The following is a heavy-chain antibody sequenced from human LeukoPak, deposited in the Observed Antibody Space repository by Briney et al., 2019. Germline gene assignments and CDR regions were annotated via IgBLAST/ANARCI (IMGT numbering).Heavy chain of an antibody. D-gene: IGHD3-3*01. J-gene: IGHJ1*01. CDR2: ISYDGSKK. Sequence: GGSLRLSCAASGFTFSSYAMHWVRQAPGQGLEWVALISYDGSKKYYADSVKGRFTISRDNSKNTLYLQMNSLRAEDTAVYYCARWGYYDFWSGYYNPSAEYFQHWGQGTLVTVSS. CDR1: GFTFSSYA. V-gene: IGHV3-30*03. CDR3: ARWGYYDFWSGYYNPSAEYFQH.